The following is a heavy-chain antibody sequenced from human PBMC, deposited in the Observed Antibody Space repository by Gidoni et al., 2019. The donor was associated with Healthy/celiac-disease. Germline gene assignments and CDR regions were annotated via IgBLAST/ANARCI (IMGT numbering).Heavy chain of an antibody. CDR2: INYSGST. J-gene: IGHJ3*02. Sequence: QVQLHASSPGLVKPSETLSLTCSVSGGSVSSGRYYWSWIRQLPGKGLEWIGYINYSGSTNYNPSLKSRVTRSVDTSKNQFSLKLSSVTAADTAVYYCARDGGTIFGMSKGYAFDIWGQGTLVTVSS. CDR3: ARDGGTIFGMSKGYAFDI. D-gene: IGHD3-3*01. V-gene: IGHV4-61*01. CDR1: GGSVSSGRYY.